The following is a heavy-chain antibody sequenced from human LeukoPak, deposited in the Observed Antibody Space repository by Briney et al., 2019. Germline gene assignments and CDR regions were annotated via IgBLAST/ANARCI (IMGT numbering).Heavy chain of an antibody. CDR1: GFTFSSHW. Sequence: PGGSLRLSCAVSGFTFSSHWMGWDRQAPGKGLEWVANIKEDGSAEHYVDSVRGRSTISRDNAKNSLYLQMNSRRAEDTAVYYCARDAGYYVHDLWGQGTLVTVSS. CDR3: ARDAGYYVHDL. D-gene: IGHD3-10*02. J-gene: IGHJ5*02. V-gene: IGHV3-7*01. CDR2: IKEDGSAE.